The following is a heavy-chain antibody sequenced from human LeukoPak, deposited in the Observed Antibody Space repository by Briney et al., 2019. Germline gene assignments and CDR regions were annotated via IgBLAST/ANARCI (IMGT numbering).Heavy chain of an antibody. V-gene: IGHV4-34*01. CDR1: GGSFSGYY. CDR3: ARAPADDYVWGSYRSCFDY. J-gene: IGHJ4*02. CDR2: INHSGST. Sequence: SETLSLTWAVYGGSFSGYYWSWIRQPPAKGLEWIGEINHSGSTNYNPSLKSRVTISVDTSKNQFSLKLNSVTAADTAVYYCARAPADDYVWGSYRSCFDYWGQGTLVTVSS. D-gene: IGHD3-16*02.